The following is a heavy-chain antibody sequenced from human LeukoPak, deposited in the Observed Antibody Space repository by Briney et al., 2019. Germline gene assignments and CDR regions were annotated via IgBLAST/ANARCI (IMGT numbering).Heavy chain of an antibody. CDR1: GGSISSGGYS. Sequence: SETLSLTCAVSGGSISSGGYSWSWLRQPPGKGLEGIGYIYHSGSTYYNPSLKSRVTISVDRSKNQFSLKLSSVTAADTAVYYCARVMTTVTSGAMDVWGQGTTVTVSS. CDR2: IYHSGST. J-gene: IGHJ6*02. D-gene: IGHD4-17*01. CDR3: ARVMTTVTSGAMDV. V-gene: IGHV4-30-2*01.